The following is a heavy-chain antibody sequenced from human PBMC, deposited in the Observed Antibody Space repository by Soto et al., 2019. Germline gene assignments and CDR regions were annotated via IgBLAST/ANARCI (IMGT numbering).Heavy chain of an antibody. D-gene: IGHD3-10*01. CDR1: GGYISSSNW. V-gene: IGHV4-4*02. CDR2: IYHSGNT. Sequence: PSVTLSVTCAVSGGYISSSNWWSWVRQTPGKGLEWIGEIYHSGNTNYNPSLKSRVTMAVDKSRNQFSLKLSSVTAADTAVYYCARRWGEGRVDYWGQGTLVTVSS. J-gene: IGHJ4*02. CDR3: ARRWGEGRVDY.